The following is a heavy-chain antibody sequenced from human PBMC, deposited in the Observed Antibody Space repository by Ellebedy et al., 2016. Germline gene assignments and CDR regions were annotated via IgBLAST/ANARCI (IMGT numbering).Heavy chain of an antibody. J-gene: IGHJ4*02. V-gene: IGHV1-18*01. Sequence: SVKVSCXASGYTFTSYGISWVRQAPGQGLEWMGWISAYNGNTNYAQKLQGRVTMTTDTSTSTAYMELRSLRSDDTAVYYCARDERIYCSGGSCYSDYWGQGTLVTVSS. D-gene: IGHD2-15*01. CDR2: ISAYNGNT. CDR1: GYTFTSYG. CDR3: ARDERIYCSGGSCYSDY.